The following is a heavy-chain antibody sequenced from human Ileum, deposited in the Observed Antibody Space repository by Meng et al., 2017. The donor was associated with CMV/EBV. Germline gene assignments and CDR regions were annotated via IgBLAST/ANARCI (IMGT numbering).Heavy chain of an antibody. CDR3: VRLTGNSWLDY. Sequence: VQRQTARPGAAKTSPPLVLTCAISGDSVSSTTVTWNWIRQSPSRGLEWLGRTYYRSKWFNDYALSVRGRITINPDISKNQLSLQLNSVTPEDTAVYYCVRLTGNSWLDYWGRGTLVTVSS. D-gene: IGHD6-13*01. V-gene: IGHV6-1*01. J-gene: IGHJ4*02. CDR1: GDSVSSTTVT. CDR2: TYYRSKWFN.